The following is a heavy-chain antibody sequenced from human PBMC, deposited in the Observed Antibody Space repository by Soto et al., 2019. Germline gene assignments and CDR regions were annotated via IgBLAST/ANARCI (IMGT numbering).Heavy chain of an antibody. CDR3: ARDKITGLFDY. CDR1: GGSISSGGYY. D-gene: IGHD2-8*02. CDR2: INHSGST. J-gene: IGHJ4*02. Sequence: SETLSLTCTVSGGSISSGGYYWSCIRQHPGKGLEWIGYINHSGSTNYNPSLKSRVTISVDTSKNQFSLKLTSVTAADTAVYYCARDKITGLFDYWGQGTLVTVSS. V-gene: IGHV4-31*03.